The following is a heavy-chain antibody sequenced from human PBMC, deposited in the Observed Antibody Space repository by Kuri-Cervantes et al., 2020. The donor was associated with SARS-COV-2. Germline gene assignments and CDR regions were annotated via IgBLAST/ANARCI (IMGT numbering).Heavy chain of an antibody. D-gene: IGHD3-10*01. J-gene: IGHJ4*02. V-gene: IGHV3-23*01. CDR1: GFTFSSYW. Sequence: GESLKISCAASGFTFSSYWMHWVRQAPGKGLEWVSAISGSGSSTYYADSVKGRFTISRDNSKNTLYLQMNSLRAEDTAVYYCAKTTMVQGVIISGWIDYWGQGTLVTVSS. CDR2: ISGSGSST. CDR3: AKTTMVQGVIISGWIDY.